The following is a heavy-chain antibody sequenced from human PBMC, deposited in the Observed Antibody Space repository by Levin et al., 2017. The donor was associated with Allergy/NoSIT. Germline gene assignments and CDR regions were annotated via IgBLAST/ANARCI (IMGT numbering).Heavy chain of an antibody. J-gene: IGHJ4*02. CDR3: ARDMETYDFWSASDY. CDR1: GFTFSSYS. V-gene: IGHV3-21*01. CDR2: IGSSSAYI. D-gene: IGHD3-3*01. Sequence: AGGSLRLSCAASGFTFSSYSMNWVRQAPGKGLEWVSSIGSSSAYIYYADSVKGRFTTSRVNAKNSLYLQLNSLRAEDTAVYYCARDMETYDFWSASDYWGQGTLVTVSS.